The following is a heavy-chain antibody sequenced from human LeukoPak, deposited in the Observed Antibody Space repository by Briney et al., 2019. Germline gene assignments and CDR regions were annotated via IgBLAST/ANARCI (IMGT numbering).Heavy chain of an antibody. CDR2: IYYSGST. J-gene: IGHJ4*02. Sequence: SETLSLTCTVSGGSISSYYWSWIRQPPGKGLEWIGYIYYSGSTNYNPSLKSRVTISVDTSKNQFSLKLSSVTAADTAVYYCARDVDSRLDYWGQGTLVTVSS. V-gene: IGHV4-59*01. CDR3: ARDVDSRLDY. CDR1: GGSISSYY. D-gene: IGHD5-12*01.